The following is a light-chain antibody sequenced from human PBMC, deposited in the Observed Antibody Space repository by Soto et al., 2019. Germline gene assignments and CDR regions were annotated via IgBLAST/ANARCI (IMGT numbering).Light chain of an antibody. CDR2: EVN. V-gene: IGLV2-8*01. CDR3: SSFVDGTSYV. Sequence: QSVLTQPPSVSGSPGQSVTISCTGTSSDVGFFNYVSWYQHHPGKVPKFLIYEVNKRPSGVPDRFSGSKSGNTASLTVSGLQSEDEAEYFCSSFVDGTSYVFGTGTKVTVL. CDR1: SSDVGFFNY. J-gene: IGLJ1*01.